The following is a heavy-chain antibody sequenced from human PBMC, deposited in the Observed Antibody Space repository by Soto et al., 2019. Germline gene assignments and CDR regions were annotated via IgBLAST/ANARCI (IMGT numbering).Heavy chain of an antibody. CDR2: INHSGST. CDR3: ARVVPYCSSTSCYPGGYYYYMDV. Sequence: PSETLSLTCAVYGGSFSGYYWSWIRQPPWKGLEWIGEINHSGSTNYNPSLKSRVTISVDTSKNQFSLKLSSVTAADTAVYYCARVVPYCSSTSCYPGGYYYYMDVWGKGTTVTVSS. CDR1: GGSFSGYY. D-gene: IGHD2-2*01. J-gene: IGHJ6*03. V-gene: IGHV4-34*01.